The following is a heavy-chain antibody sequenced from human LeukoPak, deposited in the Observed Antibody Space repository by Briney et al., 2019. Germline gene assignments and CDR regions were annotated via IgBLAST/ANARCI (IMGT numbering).Heavy chain of an antibody. D-gene: IGHD5-12*01. CDR1: GFTVSSNH. V-gene: IGHV3-66*01. J-gene: IGHJ4*02. CDR2: IYSGGTT. CDR3: ANQGSSGYDYGDY. Sequence: GGSLRLSCEASGFTVSSNHMTWVRQAPGKGLEWVSIIYSGGTTYYADSVKGRFTISRDYSKNTLYLQMNSLRAEDTAVYYCANQGSSGYDYGDYWGQGTLVTVSS.